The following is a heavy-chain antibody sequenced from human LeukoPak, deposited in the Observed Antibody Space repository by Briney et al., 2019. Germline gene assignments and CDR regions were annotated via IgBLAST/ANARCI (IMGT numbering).Heavy chain of an antibody. D-gene: IGHD5-18*01. V-gene: IGHV3-21*01. CDR1: GFTFSSYS. CDR2: ISSSSSYI. Sequence: PGGSLRLSCAASGFTFSSYSMNWVRQAPGKGLEWVSSISSSSSYIYYADSVKGRFTISRDNAKNSLVLQMNSLRAEDTALYYCARDRSYGFDYWGQGTLVTVSS. J-gene: IGHJ4*02. CDR3: ARDRSYGFDY.